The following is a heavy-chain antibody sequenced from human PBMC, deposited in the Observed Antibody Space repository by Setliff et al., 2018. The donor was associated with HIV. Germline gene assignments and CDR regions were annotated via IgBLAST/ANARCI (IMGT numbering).Heavy chain of an antibody. V-gene: IGHV4-39*01. CDR2: IYHSGKT. CDR3: SSRVDYYDDSATLREEGFVP. J-gene: IGHJ5*02. D-gene: IGHD3-22*01. CDR1: GGSIISGDHY. Sequence: PSETLSLTCTVSGGSIISGDHYWSWIRQPPGKGLEWTGSIYHSGKTYYNPSLKSRLTISVDTSKNQFSLTLSSVTAADPAVDYCSSRVDYYDDSATLREEGFVPWGQGTLVTVSS.